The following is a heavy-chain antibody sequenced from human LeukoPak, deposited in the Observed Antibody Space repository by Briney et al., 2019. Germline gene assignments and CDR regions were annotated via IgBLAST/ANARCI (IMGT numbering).Heavy chain of an antibody. CDR2: VYSSGST. J-gene: IGHJ4*02. D-gene: IGHD6-19*01. Sequence: SETLSLTCSVSRGSISSYYWSWIRQPAGKGLEWIGRVYSSGSTNYNPSLKSRVTMSIDTSKNQFSLKLSSVTAADTAVYYCARDRSSGWYVVDYWGQGTLVTVSS. CDR3: ARDRSSGWYVVDY. V-gene: IGHV4-4*07. CDR1: RGSISSYY.